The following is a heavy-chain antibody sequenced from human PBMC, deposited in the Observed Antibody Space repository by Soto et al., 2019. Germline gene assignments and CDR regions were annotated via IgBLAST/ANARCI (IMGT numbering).Heavy chain of an antibody. J-gene: IGHJ4*02. CDR1: GGSVSSSSDS. CDR2: VYYSGST. CDR3: GRLEGLATISYYFDY. Sequence: SETLSPTCPVSGGSVSSSSDSCARALQHPGKGLEWIGSVYYSGSTYYNPSLESRVTISVDKSKNQFSLKLMSLSAADTAVYYCGRLEGLATISYYFDYWGQGALVTVSS. D-gene: IGHD3-9*01. V-gene: IGHV4-39*01.